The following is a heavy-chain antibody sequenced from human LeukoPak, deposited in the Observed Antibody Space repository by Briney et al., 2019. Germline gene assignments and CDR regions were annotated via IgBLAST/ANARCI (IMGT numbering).Heavy chain of an antibody. D-gene: IGHD3-22*01. CDR3: ARDRSFNYYDSSGYRDY. J-gene: IGHJ4*02. Sequence: GGSLRLSCAASGFTFSSYSMNWVRQAPEKGLEWVSSISSSSSYIYYADSVKGRFTISRDNAKNSLYLQMNSLRAEDTAVYCCARDRSFNYYDSSGYRDYWGQGTLVTVSS. CDR2: ISSSSSYI. CDR1: GFTFSSYS. V-gene: IGHV3-21*01.